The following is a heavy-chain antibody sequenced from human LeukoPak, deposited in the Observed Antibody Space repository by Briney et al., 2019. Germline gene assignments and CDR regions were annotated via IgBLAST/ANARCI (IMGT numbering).Heavy chain of an antibody. CDR2: ISGSGSFL. D-gene: IGHD3-9*01. CDR3: ARERTGRYVDWSLDF. CDR1: GFTFRRYS. J-gene: IGHJ4*02. V-gene: IGHV3-21*01. Sequence: GGSLRLSCAASGFTFRRYSMNWVRQAPGKGLEWISSISGSGSFLYHADSVKGRFTMSRDNANNLIYLQMNSLRDEDTALYFCARERTGRYVDWSLDFWGQGTLVTVSS.